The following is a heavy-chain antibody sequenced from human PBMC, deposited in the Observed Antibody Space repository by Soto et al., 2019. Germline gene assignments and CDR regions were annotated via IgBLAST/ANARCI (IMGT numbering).Heavy chain of an antibody. CDR3: ASSLAVDYFDY. J-gene: IGHJ4*02. V-gene: IGHV1-69*01. D-gene: IGHD3-16*01. CDR2: LIPIFGTA. CDR1: GGTFSSYA. Sequence: QVQLVQSGAEVKKDGSSVKVSCKASGGTFSSYAISWVRQAPGQGLEWMGGLIPIFGTANYAQKFQGRVMITAAESTSTAYMELSSLRSEDTAVYYCASSLAVDYFDYWGQGTMVTVSS.